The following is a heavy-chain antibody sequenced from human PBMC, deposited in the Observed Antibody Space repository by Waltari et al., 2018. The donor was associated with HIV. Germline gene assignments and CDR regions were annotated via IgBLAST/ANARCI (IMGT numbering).Heavy chain of an antibody. V-gene: IGHV1-2*04. CDR2: INSYTGAT. CDR3: ARDVDVGATDY. J-gene: IGHJ4*02. Sequence: QVQLVQSGAEVEKPGASVKVSCKASGYTFTDYYVQWVRQAPGQGLEWMGCINSYTGATYYRQRFQGWVSMTRDTSINTAYMELRRLTSDDTATYYCARDVDVGATDYWGQGTLVTVSS. D-gene: IGHD1-26*01. CDR1: GYTFTDYY.